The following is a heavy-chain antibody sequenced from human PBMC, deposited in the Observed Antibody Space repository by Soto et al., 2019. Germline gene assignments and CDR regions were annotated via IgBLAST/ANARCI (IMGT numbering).Heavy chain of an antibody. CDR1: GGSISNYY. D-gene: IGHD1-1*01. CDR2: IYYTGST. J-gene: IGHJ4*02. Sequence: SATLSLTCTVSGGSISNYYWSWVRQPPGKGLEYIGYIYYTGSTNYNPSLNSRVTMSVDTAKNQFSLKLSSVTAADTAVYYCAKPWTHWGQGTLVTVSS. CDR3: AKPWTH. V-gene: IGHV4-59*01.